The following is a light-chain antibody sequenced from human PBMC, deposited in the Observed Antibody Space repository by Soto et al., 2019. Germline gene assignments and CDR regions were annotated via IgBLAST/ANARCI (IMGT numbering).Light chain of an antibody. CDR3: SSYTTSYTQV. Sequence: QSALTQPASVSGSPGQSITISCTGTSSDVGGYNYVSWYQHHPGKAPKLMIYEVSNRPSGVSNRFSGSKSGNTASLSISGLQAEDEADYYCSSYTTSYTQVFGGGTNLTVL. V-gene: IGLV2-14*01. CDR2: EVS. CDR1: SSDVGGYNY. J-gene: IGLJ3*02.